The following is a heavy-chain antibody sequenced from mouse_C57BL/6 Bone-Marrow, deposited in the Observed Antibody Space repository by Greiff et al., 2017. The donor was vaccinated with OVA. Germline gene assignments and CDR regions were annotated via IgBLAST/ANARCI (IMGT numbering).Heavy chain of an antibody. CDR2: IDPENGDT. J-gene: IGHJ4*01. Sequence: VQLKESGAELVRPGASVKLSCTASGFNIKDDYMHWVKQRPEQGLEWIGWIDPENGDTEYASKFQGKATITADTSSNTAYLQLSSLTSEDTAVYYCTTLIYYDYDEDAMDYWGQGTSVTVSS. CDR3: TTLIYYDYDEDAMDY. V-gene: IGHV14-4*01. D-gene: IGHD2-4*01. CDR1: GFNIKDDY.